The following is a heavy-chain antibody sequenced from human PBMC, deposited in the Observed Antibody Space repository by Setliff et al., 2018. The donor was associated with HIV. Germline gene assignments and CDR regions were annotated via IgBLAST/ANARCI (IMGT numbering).Heavy chain of an antibody. J-gene: IGHJ6*03. CDR1: GGSMNANH. Sequence: SETLSLTCTVSGGSMNANHWSWIRQSPGKGPEWIAYIHVSGSTYFNPSLSSRVTISIDTSNNQFSLRLSSVTAADTAVYYCARETYYYYIDVWGRGTTVTVSS. CDR2: IHVSGST. V-gene: IGHV4-4*08. CDR3: ARETYYYYIDV.